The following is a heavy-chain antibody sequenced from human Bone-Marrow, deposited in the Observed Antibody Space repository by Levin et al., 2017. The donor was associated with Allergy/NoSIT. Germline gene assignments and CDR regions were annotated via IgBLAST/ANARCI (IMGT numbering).Heavy chain of an antibody. V-gene: IGHV5-51*01. Sequence: GASVKVSCWGSGYRFANYWIGWVRQTPGKGLEWMGIIYPGDSDTEYRPSFQGHFTISADKSINTTFLQWTSLQTSDTAIYYCVRRSGSSWFDNWGQGTLVTVSS. J-gene: IGHJ4*02. D-gene: IGHD6-13*01. CDR1: GYRFANYW. CDR2: IYPGDSDT. CDR3: VRRSGSSWFDN.